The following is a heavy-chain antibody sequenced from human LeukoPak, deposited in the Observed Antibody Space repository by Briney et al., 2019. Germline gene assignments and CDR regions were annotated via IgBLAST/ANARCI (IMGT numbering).Heavy chain of an antibody. CDR3: ARSLFRFLEWSYRSYYYYYMDV. D-gene: IGHD3-3*01. CDR2: IIPIFGTV. Sequence: SVTVSFKASGGTFSSYAISWVRQAPGQGLEWMGGIIPIFGTVNYAQKFQGRVTITADKSTSTAYMELSSLRSEDTAVYYCARSLFRFLEWSYRSYYYYYMDVWGKGPTVTVSS. CDR1: GGTFSSYA. V-gene: IGHV1-69*06. J-gene: IGHJ6*03.